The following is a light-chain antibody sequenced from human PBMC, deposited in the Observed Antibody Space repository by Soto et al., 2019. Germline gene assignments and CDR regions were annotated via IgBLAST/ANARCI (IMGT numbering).Light chain of an antibody. V-gene: IGKV2-28*01. J-gene: IGKJ2*01. CDR1: QSLLHSNGYNY. Sequence: DIVMTQSPLSLPVTPGEPASISCRSSQSLLHSNGYNYLDWYLQKPGQSPQLLIYLGSNRASGVPDRFSGSGSGTDFTLKIIRVEAEDVGVYYCMQALQTPSTFGQGTKLEIK. CDR3: MQALQTPST. CDR2: LGS.